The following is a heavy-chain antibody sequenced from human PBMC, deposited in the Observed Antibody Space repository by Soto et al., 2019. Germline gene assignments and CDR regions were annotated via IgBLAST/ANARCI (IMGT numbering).Heavy chain of an antibody. V-gene: IGHV3-23*01. CDR1: GFPFCTYS. D-gene: IGHD3-10*01. CDR2: SSGRGGST. J-gene: IGHJ4*02. Sequence: SLRPSRATSGFPFCTYSLTLVPPAPGKGREWVSASSGRGGSTYYADSMKGRFTISRDNSKNTLYLQMNSLRAEDTAVYYCAKGSGITMVRGRLAYWGQGTLVTVSS. CDR3: AKGSGITMVRGRLAY.